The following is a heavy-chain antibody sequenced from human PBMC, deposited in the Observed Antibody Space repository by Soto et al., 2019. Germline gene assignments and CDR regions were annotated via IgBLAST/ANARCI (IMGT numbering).Heavy chain of an antibody. CDR3: ARGVYGPDGMDV. V-gene: IGHV3-48*02. D-gene: IGHD3-10*01. CDR2: ISSSSSTI. J-gene: IGHJ6*02. Sequence: EVQLVESGGGLVQPGGSLRLSCAATGFTFSSYSMNWVRQAPGKGLEWVSYISSSSSTIYYADSVKGRFTISRDNAKNSLYLQMNSLRDEDTAVYYCARGVYGPDGMDVWGQGTTVTVSS. CDR1: GFTFSSYS.